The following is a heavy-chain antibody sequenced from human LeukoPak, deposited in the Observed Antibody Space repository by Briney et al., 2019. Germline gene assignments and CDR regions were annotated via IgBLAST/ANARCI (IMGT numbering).Heavy chain of an antibody. V-gene: IGHV3-30*04. D-gene: IGHD3-10*01. J-gene: IGHJ3*02. CDR1: GFTFSSYA. Sequence: PGGSLRLSCAASGFTFSSYAMHWVRQAPGKGLEWVAVISYDGSNKYYADSVKGRFTISRDNSKNTLYLQMNSLRAEDTAVYYCARVSFGAFDIWGQGTMVTVSS. CDR2: ISYDGSNK. CDR3: ARVSFGAFDI.